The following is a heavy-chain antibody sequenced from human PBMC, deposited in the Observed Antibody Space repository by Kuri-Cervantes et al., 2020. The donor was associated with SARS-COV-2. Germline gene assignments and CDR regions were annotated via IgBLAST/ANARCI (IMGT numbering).Heavy chain of an antibody. CDR1: GFTFSDYA. D-gene: IGHD1-1*01. V-gene: IGHV3-23*01. CDR3: AKDNSENGRGYWYFDL. CDR2: ISSGGSST. J-gene: IGHJ2*01. Sequence: LSLTCAASGFTFSDYAMSWVRQAPGKGLEWVSGISSGGSSTYYPDSVKGRFTISRDNYKNTLYLQMSSLRAEDSAVYYCAKDNSENGRGYWYFDLWGRGTLVTVSS.